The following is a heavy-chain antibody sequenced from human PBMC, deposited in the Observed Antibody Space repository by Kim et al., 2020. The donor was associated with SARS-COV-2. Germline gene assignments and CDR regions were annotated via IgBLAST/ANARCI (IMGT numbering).Heavy chain of an antibody. D-gene: IGHD3-3*01. CDR1: GFTFSGSW. CDR2: IKADGSS. CDR3: AREYYFSIST. Sequence: GGSLRLSCAASGFTFSGSWMHWVRQTPGKGLVWVSRIKADGSSSYADSVKGRFTISRDDAKNTLFLQMNSLRAEDTAVYYCAREYYFSISTWGQGALVTVPS. J-gene: IGHJ5*02. V-gene: IGHV3-74*01.